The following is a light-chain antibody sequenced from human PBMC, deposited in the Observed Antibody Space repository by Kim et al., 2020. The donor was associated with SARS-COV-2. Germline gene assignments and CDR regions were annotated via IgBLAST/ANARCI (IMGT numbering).Light chain of an antibody. Sequence: SSELTQDPAVSVALGQTVRITCQGDSLRSFYASWYQQRPGQAPILVIYGRNNRPSGIPDRFPGSSSGNTASMTITGAQAEDEADYYCQSGDTTENLFGGGTQLTVL. CDR2: GRN. CDR3: QSGDTTENL. J-gene: IGLJ2*01. V-gene: IGLV3-19*01. CDR1: SLRSFY.